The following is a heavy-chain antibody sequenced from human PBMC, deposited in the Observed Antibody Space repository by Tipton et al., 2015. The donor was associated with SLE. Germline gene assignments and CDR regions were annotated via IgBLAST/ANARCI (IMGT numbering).Heavy chain of an antibody. Sequence: TLSLTCTVSGGSISSSSYYWGWIRQPPGKGLEWIGSIYYSGSTYYNPSLKSRVTISADTSKNQFSLKLSSVTAADTAVYYCARHAAGATTFDYWGQGTLVTASS. J-gene: IGHJ4*02. V-gene: IGHV4-39*01. D-gene: IGHD1-26*01. CDR3: ARHAAGATTFDY. CDR2: IYYSGST. CDR1: GGSISSSSYY.